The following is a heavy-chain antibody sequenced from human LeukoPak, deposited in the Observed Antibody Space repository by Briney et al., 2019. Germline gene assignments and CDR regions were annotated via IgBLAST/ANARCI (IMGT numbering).Heavy chain of an antibody. V-gene: IGHV1-69*05. CDR2: IIPIFGTA. J-gene: IGHJ3*02. D-gene: IGHD6-6*01. CDR3: ARSSVSAYAFDI. CDR1: GGTFSSYA. Sequence: SVKVSCKASGGTFSSYAISWVRQAPGQGLEWMGRIIPIFGTANYAQKFQGRVTITTDESTSTAYMELSSLRAEDTALYYCARSSVSAYAFDIWGQGTMVTVSS.